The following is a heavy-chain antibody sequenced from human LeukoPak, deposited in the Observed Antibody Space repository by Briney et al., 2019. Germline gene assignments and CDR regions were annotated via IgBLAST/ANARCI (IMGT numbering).Heavy chain of an antibody. D-gene: IGHD6-13*01. J-gene: IGHJ4*02. Sequence: ASVKVSCKASGYTFNNYAISWVRQAPGQGLEWMGWISVYNGNTNDAQKFQGRVTVTTDTSTNTAYMELRSLRSDDTAVYYCARRTYSSSVTFDYWGQGTLVTVSS. CDR2: ISVYNGNT. V-gene: IGHV1-18*01. CDR3: ARRTYSSSVTFDY. CDR1: GYTFNNYA.